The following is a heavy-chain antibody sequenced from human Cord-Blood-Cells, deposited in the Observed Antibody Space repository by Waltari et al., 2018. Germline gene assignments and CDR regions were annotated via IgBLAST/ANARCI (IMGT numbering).Heavy chain of an antibody. Sequence: QVQLQQWGAGLLKPSETLSLTCAVYGGSFSGYYWSWIRQPPGTGLEWIGEINHSGSTNYNPSLKSRVTISVDTSKNQFSLKLSSVTAADTAVYYCARGQGYYDFWSGYSNDAFDIWGQGTMVTVSS. J-gene: IGHJ3*02. CDR1: GGSFSGYY. CDR2: INHSGST. D-gene: IGHD3-3*01. CDR3: ARGQGYYDFWSGYSNDAFDI. V-gene: IGHV4-34*01.